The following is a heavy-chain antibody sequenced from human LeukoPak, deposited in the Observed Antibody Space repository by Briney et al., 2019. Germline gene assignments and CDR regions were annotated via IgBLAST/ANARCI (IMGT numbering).Heavy chain of an antibody. J-gene: IGHJ4*02. V-gene: IGHV1-2*02. Sequence: ASVKVSCKASGFTLTGYYKYWLRQAPGQGLEWVAWINPNNGAANSAQKFQGRVTMTRDTSINTVYMELTNLRSDDTAVYYCARDGPAQMVDLDYWGQGTLVTVSS. CDR3: ARDGPAQMVDLDY. CDR2: INPNNGAA. CDR1: GFTLTGYY. D-gene: IGHD2-8*01.